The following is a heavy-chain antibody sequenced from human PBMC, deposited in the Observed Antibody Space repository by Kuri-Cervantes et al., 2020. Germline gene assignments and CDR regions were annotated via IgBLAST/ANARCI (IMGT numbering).Heavy chain of an antibody. CDR3: ARDIPGQWLVFDF. D-gene: IGHD6-19*01. CDR1: GYTFTSYD. Sequence: ASVKVSCKASGYTFTSYDIRWVRQAPGQGLEWMGWISAYNGNTNYAQKLQGRVTMTTDTSTSTAYMELRSLRSDDRAVYYCARDIPGQWLVFDFWGQGTLVTVSS. J-gene: IGHJ4*01. CDR2: ISAYNGNT. V-gene: IGHV1-18*01.